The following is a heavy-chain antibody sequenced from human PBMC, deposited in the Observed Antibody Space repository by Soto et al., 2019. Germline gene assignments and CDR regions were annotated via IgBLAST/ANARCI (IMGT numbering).Heavy chain of an antibody. J-gene: IGHJ4*02. D-gene: IGHD5-12*01. CDR1: GASISSGGYY. V-gene: IGHV4-31*03. Sequence: PSETLSLTCTVSGASISSGGYYWSWIRQHPGKGLEGIGYIYYSGSTYYNPSLKSRVTISVDTSKNQCSLKLSSVAAADTAVYYCARFRVAKYYLDYCSQGTLVPVSS. CDR3: ARFRVAKYYLDY. CDR2: IYYSGST.